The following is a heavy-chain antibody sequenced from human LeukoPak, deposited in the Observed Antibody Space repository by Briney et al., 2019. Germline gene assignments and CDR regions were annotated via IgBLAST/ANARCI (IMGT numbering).Heavy chain of an antibody. CDR1: GFIFSTYD. D-gene: IGHD2-8*01. J-gene: IGHJ3*02. CDR3: VKPRKGLVLGVFDM. CDR2: IGDSGGST. Sequence: GGSLRLSCAASGFIFSTYDMAWVRQAPGKGLQWVSSIGDSGGSTFFADSVKGRISISRDNSQNTVYLQMNSLKVDDTALYYCVKPRKGLVLGVFDMWGQGTMVTVAS. V-gene: IGHV3-23*01.